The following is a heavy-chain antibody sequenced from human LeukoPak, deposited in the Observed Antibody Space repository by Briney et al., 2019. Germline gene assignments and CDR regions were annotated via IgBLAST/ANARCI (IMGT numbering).Heavy chain of an antibody. V-gene: IGHV3-21*04. D-gene: IGHD3-10*01. CDR2: ISGSSEYM. J-gene: IGHJ3*02. Sequence: SGGSLRLSCAASGFDFNTYTMNWVRQTPGKGLEWVSSISGSSEYMYYADSVKGRFTISRDNAKNSLFLHMNSLRADDTAVYYCARESSGALDIWGQGTMVTVSS. CDR1: GFDFNTYT. CDR3: ARESSGALDI.